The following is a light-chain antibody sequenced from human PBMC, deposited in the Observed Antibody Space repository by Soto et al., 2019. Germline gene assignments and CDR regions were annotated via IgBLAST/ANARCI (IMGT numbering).Light chain of an antibody. CDR2: NTN. CDR3: ALFMGSGISV. V-gene: IGLV8-61*01. Sequence: QAVVTQEPSFSVSPGGTVTLTCALSSGSVSTSSYPSWCQQTPGQAPRTLIYNTNTRSSGVPDRFSGSILGNKAALTITGAQADDESDYYCALFMGSGISVFGTGTKVTVL. J-gene: IGLJ1*01. CDR1: SGSVSTSSY.